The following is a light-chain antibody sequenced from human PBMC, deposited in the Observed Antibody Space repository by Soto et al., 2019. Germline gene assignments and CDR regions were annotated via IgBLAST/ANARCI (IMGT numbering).Light chain of an antibody. CDR3: AALEV. CDR2: RNN. J-gene: IGLJ1*01. V-gene: IGLV1-47*01. CDR1: SSNIGSNY. Sequence: VVTQPPSASGTPGQRVTISCSGSSSNIGSNYVYWYQQLPGTAPKLLIYRNNQRPSGVPDRFSGSKSGTSASLAISGLRSEDEADYYCAALEVFGTGTKVTVL.